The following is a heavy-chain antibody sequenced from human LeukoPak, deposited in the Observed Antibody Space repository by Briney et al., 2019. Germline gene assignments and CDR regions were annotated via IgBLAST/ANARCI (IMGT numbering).Heavy chain of an antibody. Sequence: RPSETLSLTCTVSGGSITSNICYLGWIRQPPGKGLEWTGSLYYTGSTYYNPSLKSRVTISVDTSKNQVSLKLTSVTAADTAVYYCARAPDIMYAFDIWGQGTMVTVSS. CDR3: ARAPDIMYAFDI. CDR2: LYYTGST. J-gene: IGHJ3*02. CDR1: GGSITSNICY. D-gene: IGHD5/OR15-5a*01. V-gene: IGHV4-39*01.